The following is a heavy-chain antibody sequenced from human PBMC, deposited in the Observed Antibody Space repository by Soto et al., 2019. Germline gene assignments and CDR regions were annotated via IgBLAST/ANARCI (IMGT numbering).Heavy chain of an antibody. CDR1: GYTFTGYY. D-gene: IGHD2-15*01. CDR3: ARASDAGYCSGGSCYSKSWFDP. Sequence: ALVKVSCKASGYTFTGYYMHWVRQAPGQGLEWMGWINPNSGGTNYAQKFQGWVTMTRDTSISTAYMELSRLRSDDTAVYYCARASDAGYCSGGSCYSKSWFDPWGQGTLVTVSS. J-gene: IGHJ5*02. CDR2: INPNSGGT. V-gene: IGHV1-2*04.